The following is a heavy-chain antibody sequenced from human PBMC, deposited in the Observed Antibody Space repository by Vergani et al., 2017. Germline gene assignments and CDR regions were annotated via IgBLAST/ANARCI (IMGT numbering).Heavy chain of an antibody. Sequence: QVQLVESGGGVVQPGRSLRLSCAASGFTFSSYGMHWVRQAPGKGLEWVAVIWYDGSNKYYADSVKGRFSISRDNSKNTLYLQMNSLRAEDTAVYYCARDVGYCSSTSCYSWFDTWGQGTLVTVSS. CDR2: IWYDGSNK. V-gene: IGHV3-33*01. CDR1: GFTFSSYG. CDR3: ARDVGYCSSTSCYSWFDT. J-gene: IGHJ5*02. D-gene: IGHD2-2*02.